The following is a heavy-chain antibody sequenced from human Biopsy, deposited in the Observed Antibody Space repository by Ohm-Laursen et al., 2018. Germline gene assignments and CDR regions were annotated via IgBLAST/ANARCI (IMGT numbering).Heavy chain of an antibody. CDR2: IYYSGRP. CDR1: GDSIARYY. CDR3: ARVDRYNFDHYIMDA. V-gene: IGHV4-59*07. D-gene: IGHD1-20*01. Sequence: SDTLSLTCPVSGDSIARYYWTWIRQSSGKGLEWIAYIYYSGRPNYNPSLKGRVVISVDRSRNQFFLKLTSATAADTAIYYCARVDRYNFDHYIMDAWGRGTTVTVSS. J-gene: IGHJ6*02.